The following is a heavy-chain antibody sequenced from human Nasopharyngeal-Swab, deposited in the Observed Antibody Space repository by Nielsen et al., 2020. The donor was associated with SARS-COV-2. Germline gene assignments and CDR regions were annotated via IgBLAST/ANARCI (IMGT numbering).Heavy chain of an antibody. CDR3: AGLSRGYSSGFDI. CDR2: INHSGST. D-gene: IGHD6-19*01. CDR1: GGSVSSGSYY. Sequence: SETLSLTCTVSGGSVSSGSYYWSWIRQPPGKGLEWIGEINHSGSTNYNPSLKSRVTISVDTSKNQFSLKLSSVTAADTAVYYCAGLSRGYSSGFDIWGQGTMVTVSS. V-gene: IGHV4-39*07. J-gene: IGHJ3*02.